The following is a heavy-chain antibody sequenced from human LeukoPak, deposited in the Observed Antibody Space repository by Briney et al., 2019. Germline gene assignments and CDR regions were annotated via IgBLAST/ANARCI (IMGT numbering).Heavy chain of an antibody. CDR3: ARLQGDSTAVFVY. D-gene: IGHD2-21*01. CDR1: GGSISGDY. J-gene: IGHJ4*02. Sequence: SETLSLTCTVSGGSISGDYWSWIRQPPGKGLEWVAYIYYSGGTNYNPSLKSRVTISVDTSKNQFSLRLTSVTAADTAVYYCARLQGDSTAVFVYWGRGTLVSVSS. V-gene: IGHV4-59*01. CDR2: IYYSGGT.